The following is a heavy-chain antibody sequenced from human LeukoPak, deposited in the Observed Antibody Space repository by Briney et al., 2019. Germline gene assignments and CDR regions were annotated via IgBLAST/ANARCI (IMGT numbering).Heavy chain of an antibody. V-gene: IGHV4-4*07. Sequence: PSETLSLTCTVSGGSISSYYWSWIRQPAGKGLEWIGRIYTSGSTNYNPSLKSRVTMSVDTSKNQFSLKLSSVTAADTAVYYCARLYVDTAMVPNLNYYYGMDAWGQGTTVTVSS. D-gene: IGHD5-18*01. CDR1: GGSISSYY. J-gene: IGHJ6*02. CDR3: ARLYVDTAMVPNLNYYYGMDA. CDR2: IYTSGST.